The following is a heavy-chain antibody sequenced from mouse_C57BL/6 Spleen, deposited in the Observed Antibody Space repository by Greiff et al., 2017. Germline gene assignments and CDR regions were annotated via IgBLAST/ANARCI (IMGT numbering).Heavy chain of an antibody. J-gene: IGHJ4*01. Sequence: QVQLKESGPGLVAPSPSLSITCTASGFSLTSYGVSWVRQPPGKGLEWLGVICGDGSTNYHSALISRLSISTDNSKSQVVLKLHSLQTDDTATYYCAKHGYAMDYWGQGTSVTVSS. CDR3: AKHGYAMDY. V-gene: IGHV2-3*01. CDR2: ICGDGST. CDR1: GFSLTSYG.